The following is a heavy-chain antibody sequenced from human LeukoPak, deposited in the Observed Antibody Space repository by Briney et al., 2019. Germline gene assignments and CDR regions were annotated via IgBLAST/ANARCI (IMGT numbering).Heavy chain of an antibody. CDR3: ARGPYYYYYYMDV. Sequence: SVKVSCKASGVTLSSYAISWVRQAPGQGLEWMGGIITMFGTASYAQKFQGRVTITADESTSTAYMELSSLRSEDTAVYYCARGPYYYYYYMDVWGKGTTVTVSS. V-gene: IGHV1-69*13. CDR2: IITMFGTA. CDR1: GVTLSSYA. J-gene: IGHJ6*03.